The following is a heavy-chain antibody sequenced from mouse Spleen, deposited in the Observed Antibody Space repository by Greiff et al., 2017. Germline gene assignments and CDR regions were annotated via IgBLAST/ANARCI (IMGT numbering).Heavy chain of an antibody. Sequence: EVNLVESGGGLVQPGGSLSLSCAASGFTFTDYYMNWVRQPPGKALEWLGFIRNKANGYTTEYSASVKGRFTISRDISQSILYLQMNALRPEDTATYYCARVYYVNSDWYFDVWGTGTTVTVSS. J-gene: IGHJ1*03. D-gene: IGHD2-1*01. CDR3: ARVYYVNSDWYFDV. V-gene: IGHV7-3*01. CDR1: GFTFTDYY. CDR2: IRNKANGYTT.